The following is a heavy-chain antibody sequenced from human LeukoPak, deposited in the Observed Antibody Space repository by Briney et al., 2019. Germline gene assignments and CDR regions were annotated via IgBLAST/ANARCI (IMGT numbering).Heavy chain of an antibody. D-gene: IGHD1-26*01. V-gene: IGHV1-18*01. J-gene: IGHJ3*02. CDR1: VYTFTSYG. CDR2: ISAYNGNT. CDR3: ARIGGSYSRGYAFDI. Sequence: ASVKVSCKASVYTFTSYGISWVRQAPGQGLEWMGWISAYNGNTNYAQKLQGRVTMTTDTSTSTAYMELRSLRSDDTAVYYCARIGGSYSRGYAFDIWGQGTMVTVSS.